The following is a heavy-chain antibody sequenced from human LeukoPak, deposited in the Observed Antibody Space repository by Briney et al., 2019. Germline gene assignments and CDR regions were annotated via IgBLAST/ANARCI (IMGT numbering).Heavy chain of an antibody. CDR3: AREEYSGSYYVNY. CDR2: INHSGST. V-gene: IGHV4-34*01. Sequence: SETLSLTCAVYGGSFSGYYWSWLRQPPGHGLEWIGEINHSGSTNCNPSLKSRVTISVKTTKNQFSLKLSSVTAADMAVYYSAREEYSGSYYVNYWGQGTLVTVSS. CDR1: GGSFSGYY. J-gene: IGHJ4*01. D-gene: IGHD1-26*01.